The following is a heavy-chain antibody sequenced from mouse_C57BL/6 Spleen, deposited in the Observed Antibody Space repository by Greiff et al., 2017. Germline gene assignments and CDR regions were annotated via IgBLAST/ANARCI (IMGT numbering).Heavy chain of an antibody. CDR2: ISSGGDYI. CDR3: TRDGGLYYDYDEEAWFAY. D-gene: IGHD2-4*01. J-gene: IGHJ3*01. Sequence: EVNVVASGEGLVKPGGSLKLSCAASGFTFSSYAMSWVRQTPEKRLEWVAYISSGGDYIYYADTVKGRFTISRDNARNTLYLQMSSLKSEDTAMYYCTRDGGLYYDYDEEAWFAYWGQGTLVTVSA. CDR1: GFTFSSYA. V-gene: IGHV5-9-1*02.